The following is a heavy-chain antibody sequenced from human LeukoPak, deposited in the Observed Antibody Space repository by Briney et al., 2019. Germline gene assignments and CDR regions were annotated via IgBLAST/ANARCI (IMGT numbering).Heavy chain of an antibody. V-gene: IGHV3-21*01. D-gene: IGHD6-13*01. CDR1: GFTFSSYS. CDR3: ARDATGSSDLDY. CDR2: ISSSSSYI. Sequence: GGSLRLSCAASGFTFSSYSMNWVRQAPGKGLEWVSSISSSSSYIYYADSVKGRFTISRDNAKNSLYLQMNSLRAEDTAVYYCARDATGSSDLDYWGQGTLVTVSS. J-gene: IGHJ4*02.